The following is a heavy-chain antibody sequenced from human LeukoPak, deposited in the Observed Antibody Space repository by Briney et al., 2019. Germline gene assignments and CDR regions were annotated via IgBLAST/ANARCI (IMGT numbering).Heavy chain of an antibody. J-gene: IGHJ4*02. CDR1: GFSLEDYA. V-gene: IGHV3-9*01. D-gene: IGHD6-19*01. CDR3: VKDSEDSSGWATRYYFDY. Sequence: GGSLRHPCPASGFSLEDYAMHWVRQAPGQGLEWVAGVSWNSDNIDYAESVRGRFTISRDNAKNSLYLDMNSLRLEDTALYYCVKDSEDSSGWATRYYFDYWGQGSLVTVSS. CDR2: VSWNSDNI.